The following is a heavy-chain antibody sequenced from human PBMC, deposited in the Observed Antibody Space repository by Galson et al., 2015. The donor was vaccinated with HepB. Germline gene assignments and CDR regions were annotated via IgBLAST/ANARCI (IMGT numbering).Heavy chain of an antibody. Sequence: SVKVSCKASGGTFSSYAFGWVRQAPGQGLEWMGGIIPVFGTSNYAQKFQDRVSITADKSTNTAYMELSSLRSEDSAVYYCASLANYYDSSGYSDWGQGTLVTVSS. J-gene: IGHJ4*02. CDR3: ASLANYYDSSGYSD. D-gene: IGHD3-22*01. V-gene: IGHV1-69*06. CDR1: GGTFSSYA. CDR2: IIPVFGTS.